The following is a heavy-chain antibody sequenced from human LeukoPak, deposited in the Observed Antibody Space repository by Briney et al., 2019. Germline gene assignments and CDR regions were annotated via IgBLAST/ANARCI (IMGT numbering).Heavy chain of an antibody. CDR3: ATVGYYDSSGYRDY. V-gene: IGHV1-24*01. Sequence: ASVKVSCKVSGYTLTELSMHWVRQAPGKGLEWMGGFDPEDGETIYAQTFRGRVTMTEDTSTDTAYMELSSLRSEDTAVYYCATVGYYDSSGYRDYWGQGTLVTVSS. J-gene: IGHJ4*02. CDR2: FDPEDGET. CDR1: GYTLTELS. D-gene: IGHD3-22*01.